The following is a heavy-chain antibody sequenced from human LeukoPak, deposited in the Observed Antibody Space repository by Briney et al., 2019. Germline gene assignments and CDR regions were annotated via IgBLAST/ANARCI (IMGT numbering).Heavy chain of an antibody. CDR3: AKDLGYCSSTSCYGSFDY. V-gene: IGHV3-9*01. D-gene: IGHD2-2*03. Sequence: PGGSLRLSCAVSGFTFDDYAMHWVRQAPGKGLEWVSGISWNSGSIGYADSVKGRFTISRDNAKNSLYLQMNSLRAEDTALYYCAKDLGYCSSTSCYGSFDYWGQGTLVTVSS. J-gene: IGHJ4*02. CDR2: ISWNSGSI. CDR1: GFTFDDYA.